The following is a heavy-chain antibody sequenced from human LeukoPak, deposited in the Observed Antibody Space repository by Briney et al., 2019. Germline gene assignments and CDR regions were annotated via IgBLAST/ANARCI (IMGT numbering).Heavy chain of an antibody. Sequence: GESLRLSCAASGFTFSNYEIHWVRQAPGKGLKWVAVISYDGSNKYYAGSVRGRFTISRDNSKNTLYLQIDSLTTEDTAVYYCARGSFFGITAASWLDPWGQGTLVIVSS. V-gene: IGHV3-30*03. D-gene: IGHD6-13*01. CDR1: GFTFSNYE. CDR3: ARGSFFGITAASWLDP. J-gene: IGHJ5*02. CDR2: ISYDGSNK.